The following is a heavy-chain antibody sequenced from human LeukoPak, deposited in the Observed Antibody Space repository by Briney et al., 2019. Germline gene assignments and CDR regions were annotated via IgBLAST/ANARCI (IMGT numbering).Heavy chain of an antibody. CDR1: GFTVSSNY. CDR2: IYSGGST. D-gene: IGHD2-2*01. J-gene: IGHJ4*02. CDR3: AKDRVTVPLDY. Sequence: SGGSLRLSCTASGFTVSSNYMNWVRQAPGKGLEWVSVIYSGGSTYYADSVKGRFTISRDNSKNTLYLQMNSLRAEDTAVYYCAKDRVTVPLDYWGQGTLVTVSS. V-gene: IGHV3-53*01.